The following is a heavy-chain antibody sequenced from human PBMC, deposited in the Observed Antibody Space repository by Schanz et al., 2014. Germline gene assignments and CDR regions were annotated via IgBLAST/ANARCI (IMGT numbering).Heavy chain of an antibody. Sequence: QVQLVQSGAEVKKPGSSVKVSCKASGGTFSTYTISWVRQAPGQGLEWMGRIIPILGIANYAQKFQGRVTITADRSTSTAYMELSSLRSEDTAVYYCARGYGDSPTDFWGLGTLVTVSS. CDR3: ARGYGDSPTDF. V-gene: IGHV1-69*02. J-gene: IGHJ4*02. CDR1: GGTFSTYT. CDR2: IIPILGIA. D-gene: IGHD4-17*01.